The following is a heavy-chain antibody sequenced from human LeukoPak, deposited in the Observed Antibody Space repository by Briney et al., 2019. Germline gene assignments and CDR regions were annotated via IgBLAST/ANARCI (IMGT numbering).Heavy chain of an antibody. CDR1: GFTFSGYG. CDR2: IWYGGSNK. D-gene: IGHD3-10*01. CDR3: AREEYYYGSGRHTPAPYGMDV. Sequence: PGGSLRLSCAASGFTFSGYGMNWVRQAPGKGLEWVAVIWYGGSNKYYADSVKGRFTISRDNSKNTLYLQMNSLRAEDTAVYYCAREEYYYGSGRHTPAPYGMDVWGQGTTVTVSS. V-gene: IGHV3-33*08. J-gene: IGHJ6*02.